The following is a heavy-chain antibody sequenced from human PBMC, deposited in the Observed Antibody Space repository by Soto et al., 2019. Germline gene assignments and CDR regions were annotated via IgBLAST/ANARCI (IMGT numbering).Heavy chain of an antibody. J-gene: IGHJ6*02. CDR3: AKGIAAAGSYGMDV. CDR1: GFTFSSYA. V-gene: IGHV3-23*01. CDR2: ISGSGGST. Sequence: GGSLRLSCAASGFTFSSYAMSWVRQAPGKGLEWVSAISGSGGSTYYADSVKGRFTISRDNSKNTLYLQMNSLRAEDTAVYYSAKGIAAAGSYGMDVWGQGTTVTVSS. D-gene: IGHD6-13*01.